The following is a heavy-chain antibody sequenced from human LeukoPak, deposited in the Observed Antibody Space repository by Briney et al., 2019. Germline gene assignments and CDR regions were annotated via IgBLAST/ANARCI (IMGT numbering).Heavy chain of an antibody. Sequence: PSQTLSLTCTVSGGAISGGGSYGSWIRQPAGKGLEWIGRIYTSGSTNYNPSLIGRVTISLDTSKNQFSLKLRSVTAADTAVYYCARSTVTTIGDGVKNWFDPWGQGTLVTVSS. D-gene: IGHD4-17*01. CDR1: GGAISGGGSY. V-gene: IGHV4-61*02. CDR2: IYTSGST. J-gene: IGHJ5*02. CDR3: ARSTVTTIGDGVKNWFDP.